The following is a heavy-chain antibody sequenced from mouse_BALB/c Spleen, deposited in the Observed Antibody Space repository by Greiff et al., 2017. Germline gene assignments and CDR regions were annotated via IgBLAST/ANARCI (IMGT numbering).Heavy chain of an antibody. V-gene: IGHV5-6*01. J-gene: IGHJ4*01. D-gene: IGHD2-4*01. Sequence: EVQRVESGGDLVKPGGSLKLSCAASGFTFSSYGMSWVRQTPDKRLEWVATISSGGSYTYYPDSVKGRFTISRDNAKNTLYLQMSSLKSEDTAMYYCARLHDYLNAMDYWGQGTSVTVSS. CDR2: ISSGGSYT. CDR3: ARLHDYLNAMDY. CDR1: GFTFSSYG.